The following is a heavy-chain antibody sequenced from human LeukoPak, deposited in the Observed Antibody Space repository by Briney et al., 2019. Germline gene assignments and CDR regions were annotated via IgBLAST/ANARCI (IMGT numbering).Heavy chain of an antibody. D-gene: IGHD3-22*01. V-gene: IGHV3-48*03. Sequence: PGGSLRLSCAASGFTFSRYEMNWVRQAPGKGLEWVSYISSSGSTIYYADSVKGRFTISRDNAKNSLYLQMNSLRAEDTAVYYCARDGGTKIVLFDYWGQGTLVTVSP. CDR2: ISSSGSTI. CDR3: ARDGGTKIVLFDY. J-gene: IGHJ4*02. CDR1: GFTFSRYE.